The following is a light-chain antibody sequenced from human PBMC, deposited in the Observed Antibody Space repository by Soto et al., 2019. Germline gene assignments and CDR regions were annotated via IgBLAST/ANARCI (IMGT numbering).Light chain of an antibody. J-gene: IGLJ2*01. Sequence: QSVLTQPPSASGTPGQRVTISGSGSSSNIGSNTVNWYQQLPGTAPKLLIYSNNQRPSGVPDRFSGSKSGTSASLAISGLQSEDESEYYCAAWDDSLNGPVFGGGTKLTVL. CDR1: SSNIGSNT. V-gene: IGLV1-44*01. CDR3: AAWDDSLNGPV. CDR2: SNN.